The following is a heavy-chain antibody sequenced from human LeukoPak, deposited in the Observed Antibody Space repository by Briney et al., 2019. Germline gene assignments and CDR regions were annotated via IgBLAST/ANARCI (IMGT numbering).Heavy chain of an antibody. CDR3: ARGLSVSVTTPLGY. Sequence: GGSLRLSCAASGFTFSRYGMHWVRQAPGKGLEWVAVISYDESNKNYIDSVKGRFTISRDNSKNTLYLQMNSLRAEDTAVYYCARGLSVSVTTPLGYWGQGTLVTVSS. V-gene: IGHV3-30*03. CDR2: ISYDESNK. CDR1: GFTFSRYG. D-gene: IGHD4-17*01. J-gene: IGHJ4*02.